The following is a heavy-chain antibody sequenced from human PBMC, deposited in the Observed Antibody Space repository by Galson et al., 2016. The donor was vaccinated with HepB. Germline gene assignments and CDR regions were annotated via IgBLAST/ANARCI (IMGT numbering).Heavy chain of an antibody. CDR1: GDSVSSNSAA. J-gene: IGHJ4*02. Sequence: CAISGDSVSSNSAAWHWIRQSPSRGLEWLGRTYYRSKWYNDYAIPVKGRITINPDTSKNQFSLQLNSVTPEDTAVYYCARGGGPLGTAMVVDHFDYWGQGSLVTVSS. V-gene: IGHV6-1*01. CDR3: ARGGGPLGTAMVVDHFDY. D-gene: IGHD5-18*01. CDR2: TYYRSKWYN.